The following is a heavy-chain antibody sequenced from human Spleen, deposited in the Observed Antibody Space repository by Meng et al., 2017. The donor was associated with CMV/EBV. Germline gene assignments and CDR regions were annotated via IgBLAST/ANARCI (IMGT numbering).Heavy chain of an antibody. CDR3: ARGRKTYNFETNDYSHDSFDF. CDR1: GFMFSSYA. D-gene: IGHD3-22*01. J-gene: IGHJ3*01. V-gene: IGHV3-23*01. Sequence: GESLKISCAASGFMFSSYAMSWVRQAPGKGLEWVSAISGSGGRTTTYADSVRGRFSISRDNAENTLHLEMNSLRAEDTGVYYCARGRKTYNFETNDYSHDSFDFWGRGTVVTVSS. CDR2: ISGSGGRTT.